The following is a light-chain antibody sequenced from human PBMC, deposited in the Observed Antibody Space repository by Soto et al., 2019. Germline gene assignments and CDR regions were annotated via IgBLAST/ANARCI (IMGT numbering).Light chain of an antibody. CDR3: QQYGSSLIT. CDR1: QSVSSSY. J-gene: IGKJ5*01. V-gene: IGKV3-20*01. Sequence: EIVLTQSPGTLSLSPGERATLSCRASQSVSSSYLAWYQQKPGQAPRLLIYGASSRATSMPDRFSGSGSGTDFTLTISRLEPEDFAEYYCQQYGSSLITFGQGTRLEIK. CDR2: GAS.